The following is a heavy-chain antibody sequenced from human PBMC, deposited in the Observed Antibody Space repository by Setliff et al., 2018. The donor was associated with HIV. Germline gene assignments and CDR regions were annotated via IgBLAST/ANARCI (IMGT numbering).Heavy chain of an antibody. CDR2: ISSSSSYT. Sequence: SGGSLRLSCAASGFTFSSYSMTWVRQAPGKGLEWVSYISSSSSYTHYADSVKGRFTISRDNAKNSLYLQMNSLRAEDTAVYYCARDFRRYFDYYYYGMDVWGQGTTVTVSS. D-gene: IGHD3-9*01. CDR3: ARDFRRYFDYYYYGMDV. J-gene: IGHJ6*02. CDR1: GFTFSSYS. V-gene: IGHV3-21*01.